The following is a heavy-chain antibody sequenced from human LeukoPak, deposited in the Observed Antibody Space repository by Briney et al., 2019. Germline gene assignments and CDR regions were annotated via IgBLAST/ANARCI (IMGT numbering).Heavy chain of an antibody. CDR3: TSIGY. CDR2: IKRETDGGTT. D-gene: IGHD2-15*01. Sequence: PGGSLRLSCAASGFTFSNEWMSWVRQAPGKGLEWVGRIKRETDGGTTEYAAPVKGRFTIPRDDSKNTLYLQMNSLKTEDTAVYYCTSIGYWGQGALVTVSS. J-gene: IGHJ4*02. CDR1: GFTFSNEW. V-gene: IGHV3-15*01.